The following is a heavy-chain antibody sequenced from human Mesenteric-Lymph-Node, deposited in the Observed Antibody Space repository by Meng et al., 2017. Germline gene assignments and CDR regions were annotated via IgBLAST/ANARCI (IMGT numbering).Heavy chain of an antibody. CDR2: IRYDGSNK. V-gene: IGHV3-33*01. CDR3: ARDRRASYGCFDY. Sequence: GESLKISCAASGFTFSSYGMHWVRQAPGKGLEWVAVIRYDGSNKYYADSVKGRFTISRDNSKNTLYLQMNSLRAEDTAVYYCARDRRASYGCFDYWGQGTLVTVSS. CDR1: GFTFSSYG. J-gene: IGHJ4*02. D-gene: IGHD5-18*01.